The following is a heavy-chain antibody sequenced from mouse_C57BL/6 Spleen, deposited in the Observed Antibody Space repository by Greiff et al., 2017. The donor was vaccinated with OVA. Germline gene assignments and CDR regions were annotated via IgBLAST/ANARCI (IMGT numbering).Heavy chain of an antibody. D-gene: IGHD1-1*01. V-gene: IGHV14-2*01. Sequence: VQLQQSGAELVKPGASVTLSCTASGFNIKDYYMHWVKQRTEQGLEWIGRIDPEDGETKYAPKFQGKATITADTSSNTAYLQLSSLTSEDTAVYYCAYYGSSYGYFDVWGTGTTVTVSS. CDR2: IDPEDGET. CDR1: GFNIKDYY. CDR3: AYYGSSYGYFDV. J-gene: IGHJ1*03.